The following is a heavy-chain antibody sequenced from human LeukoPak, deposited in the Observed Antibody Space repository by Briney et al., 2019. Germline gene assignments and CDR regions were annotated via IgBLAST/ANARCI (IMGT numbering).Heavy chain of an antibody. CDR1: GLTFSDYY. CDR2: ISSSGSTI. Sequence: GGSLRLSCAASGLTFSDYYMSWIRQAPGKGLEWVSYISSSGSTIYYADSVKGRFTISRDNAKNSLYLQMNSLRAEDTAVYYCARVTNQDYDILTGYLYGMDVWGQGTTVTVSS. J-gene: IGHJ6*02. V-gene: IGHV3-11*01. CDR3: ARVTNQDYDILTGYLYGMDV. D-gene: IGHD3-9*01.